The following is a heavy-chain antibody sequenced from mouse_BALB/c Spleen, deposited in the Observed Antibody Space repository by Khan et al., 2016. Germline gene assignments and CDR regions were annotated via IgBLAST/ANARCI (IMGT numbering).Heavy chain of an antibody. CDR2: VDPSDGES. J-gene: IGHJ3*01. CDR3: ARENWELAY. V-gene: IGHV1S127*01. CDR1: GYSFTRNW. D-gene: IGHD4-1*01. Sequence: QVQLKQSGPQLVRPGASVKISCKASGYSFTRNWMHWVKQRPGQGLEWIGMVDPSDGESRLNQTFKDKAKLTVDTSSSTAYMQLSSPTSEDSAVYFCARENWELAYWGQGTLVTVSA.